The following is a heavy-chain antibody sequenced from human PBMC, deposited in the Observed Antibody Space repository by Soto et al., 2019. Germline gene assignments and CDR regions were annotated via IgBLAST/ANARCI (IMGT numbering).Heavy chain of an antibody. CDR1: GFTFSSYA. J-gene: IGHJ4*02. D-gene: IGHD2-15*01. CDR2: ISGSGGST. CDR3: AKASPYCSGGSCEFDY. Sequence: GGSLRLSCAASGFTFSSYAMSWVRQAPGKGLEWVSAISGSGGSTYYADSVKGRFTISRDNSKNTLYLQMNSLRAEDTAVYYCAKASPYCSGGSCEFDYWGQGTLVTVSS. V-gene: IGHV3-23*01.